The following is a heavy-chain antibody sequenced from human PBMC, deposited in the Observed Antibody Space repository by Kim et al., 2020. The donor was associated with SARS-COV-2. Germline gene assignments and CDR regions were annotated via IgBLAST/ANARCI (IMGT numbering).Heavy chain of an antibody. D-gene: IGHD3-10*01. V-gene: IGHV3-7*03. Sequence: DSVKGRFTSCRDNAKNSLYLQMNSLRAEDTAVYYCARDTYYYGSGGGMDVWGQGTTVTVSS. CDR3: ARDTYYYGSGGGMDV. J-gene: IGHJ6*02.